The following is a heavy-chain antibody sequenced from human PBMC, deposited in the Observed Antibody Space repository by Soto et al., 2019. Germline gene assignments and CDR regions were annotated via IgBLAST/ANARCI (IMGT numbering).Heavy chain of an antibody. CDR1: GGSISSYY. V-gene: IGHV4-59*08. CDR2: ISNSEST. J-gene: IGHJ5*02. D-gene: IGHD3-3*01. CDR3: ASRRFLGKICYKGNCLTP. Sequence: SETLSLTCTVSGGSISSYYWSWIRQSPGKGLEWIGYISNSESTNYNPSLKSRVTMSMDTSRNQFSLKLTSVTAADTALYYCASRRFLGKICYKGNCLTPGAQEIRVTVPS.